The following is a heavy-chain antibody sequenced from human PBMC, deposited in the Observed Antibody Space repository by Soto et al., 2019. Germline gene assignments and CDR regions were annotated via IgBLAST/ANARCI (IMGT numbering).Heavy chain of an antibody. V-gene: IGHV3-15*01. CDR2: IKSKTDGGTT. CDR3: TTDRRGTWGWYGMDV. J-gene: IGHJ6*02. CDR1: GFTFSNAW. Sequence: EVQLVESGGGLVKPGGSLRLSCAASGFTFSNAWMSWVRQAPGKGLEWGGRIKSKTDGGTTDYAAPVKGRFTISRDDSKNTLYLQMNSLKTEDTAVYYCTTDRRGTWGWYGMDVWGQGTTVTVSS. D-gene: IGHD1-1*01.